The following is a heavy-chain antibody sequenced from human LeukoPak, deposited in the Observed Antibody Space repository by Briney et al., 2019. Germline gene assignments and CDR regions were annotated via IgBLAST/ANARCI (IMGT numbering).Heavy chain of an antibody. CDR2: INPNSGGT. Sequence: ASVKVSCKASGYTFTGYYLHWVRQAPGQGLEWMGWINPNSGGTNYAQNFQGRVTMTRDTSISTAYMELSRLTSDDTAVYYCARARDQFYYDSSGYYPWGQGTLVTVSS. V-gene: IGHV1-2*02. CDR3: ARARDQFYYDSSGYYP. D-gene: IGHD3-22*01. CDR1: GYTFTGYY. J-gene: IGHJ5*02.